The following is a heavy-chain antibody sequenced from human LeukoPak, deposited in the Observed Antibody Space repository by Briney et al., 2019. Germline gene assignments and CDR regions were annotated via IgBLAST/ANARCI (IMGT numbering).Heavy chain of an antibody. CDR1: GGTFSSYA. CDR3: ARERYCSSASCYSAPGYINY. J-gene: IGHJ4*02. Sequence: ASVKVSCKASGGTFSSYAISWVRQAPGQGLEWMGRIIPIFGIANYAQKFQGRVTITADKSTSTAYMELSSLRSEDTAVYYCARERYCSSASCYSAPGYINYWGQGTLVTVSS. V-gene: IGHV1-69*04. D-gene: IGHD2-2*01. CDR2: IIPIFGIA.